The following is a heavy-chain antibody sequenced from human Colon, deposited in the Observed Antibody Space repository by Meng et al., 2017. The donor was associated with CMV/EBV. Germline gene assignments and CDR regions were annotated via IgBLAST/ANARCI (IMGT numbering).Heavy chain of an antibody. V-gene: IGHV3-74*01. J-gene: IGHJ4*02. D-gene: IGHD1-26*01. CDR3: TMDRVGAMFYTNPFDY. Sequence: GGSLRLSCVASGFTFSRHWMHWVRQVPGKGPEWVSHINGDGTTTSHADSVKGRFTISRDNAKNTLFLQMNSLGADDTGVYFCTMDRVGAMFYTNPFDYWGQGTLVTVSS. CDR2: INGDGTTT. CDR1: GFTFSRHW.